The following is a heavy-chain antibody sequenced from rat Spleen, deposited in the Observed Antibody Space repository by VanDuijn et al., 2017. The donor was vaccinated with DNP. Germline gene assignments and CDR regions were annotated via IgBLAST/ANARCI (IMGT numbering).Heavy chain of an antibody. CDR2: ITNGGSST. J-gene: IGHJ2*01. V-gene: IGHV5-27*01. D-gene: IGHD1-11*01. Sequence: EVQLVESGGGLVQPGGSLKLSCAASGFTFNKYGMAWVRQAPTKGLEWVASITNGGSSTYYGDSVKGRFTMSRDNAKSTLYLQMNSLRSEDTATYYCTTDFERGYWGQGVMVTVSS. CDR3: TTDFERGY. CDR1: GFTFNKYG.